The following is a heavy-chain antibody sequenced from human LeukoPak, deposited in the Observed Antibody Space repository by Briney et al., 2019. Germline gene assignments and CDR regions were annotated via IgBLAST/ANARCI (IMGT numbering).Heavy chain of an antibody. D-gene: IGHD3-22*01. CDR3: AMGAVYSSGFSYFRSYFDY. CDR1: GFTFSRYG. CDR2: ISYDGNKK. V-gene: IGHV3-30*03. Sequence: GRSLRLSCAASGFTFSRYGMHWVRQAPGKGLEWVAVISYDGNKKDFAASVQGRFTISRDNSKNTLYLQMNSLRAEDTSVYYCAMGAVYSSGFSYFRSYFDYWGQGTLVTVSS. J-gene: IGHJ4*02.